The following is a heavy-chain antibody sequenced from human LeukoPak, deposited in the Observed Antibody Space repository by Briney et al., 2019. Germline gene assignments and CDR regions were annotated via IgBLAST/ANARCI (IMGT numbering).Heavy chain of an antibody. D-gene: IGHD6-6*01. J-gene: IGHJ4*02. CDR1: GYTFTSYY. V-gene: IGHV1-46*01. CDR3: AASIAALPGY. CDR2: INPSGGST. Sequence: ALVKVSCKASGYTFTSYYMHWVRQAPGQGLEWMGIINPSGGSTSYAQKFQGRVTMTRDMSTSTVYMELSSLRSEDTAVYYCAASIAALPGYWGQGTLVIVSS.